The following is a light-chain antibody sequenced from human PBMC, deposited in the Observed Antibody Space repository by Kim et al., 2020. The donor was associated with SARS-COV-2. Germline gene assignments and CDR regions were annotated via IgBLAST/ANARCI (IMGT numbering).Light chain of an antibody. Sequence: VALGQTVRITGQGDSLRSYYATWYQQKPGQAPKVVIYGKDNRPSGVPDRFSGSSSGNTAYLTITGTQAGDEADYYCNSRDSNDYVVFGGGTKLTVL. J-gene: IGLJ2*01. V-gene: IGLV3-19*01. CDR1: SLRSYY. CDR3: NSRDSNDYVV. CDR2: GKD.